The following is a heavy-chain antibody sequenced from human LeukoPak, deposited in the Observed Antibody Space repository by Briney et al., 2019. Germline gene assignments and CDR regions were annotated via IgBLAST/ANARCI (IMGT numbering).Heavy chain of an antibody. CDR1: GFTFSSYG. V-gene: IGHV3-30*18. D-gene: IGHD3-22*01. CDR2: ISYDGSNK. J-gene: IGHJ4*02. CDR3: AKDHRGEYYYDSSGYTY. Sequence: GGSLRLSCAASGFTFSSYGMHWVRQAPGKGLEWVAVISYDGSNKYYADSVKGRFTISRDNSKNTLYLQMNSLRAEDTAVYYCAKDHRGEYYYDSSGYTYWGQGTLVTVSS.